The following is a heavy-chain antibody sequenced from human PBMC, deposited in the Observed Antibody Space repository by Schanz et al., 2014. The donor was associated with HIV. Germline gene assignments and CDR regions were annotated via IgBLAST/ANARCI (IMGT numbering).Heavy chain of an antibody. D-gene: IGHD3-22*01. CDR1: GGSFSDYY. CDR2: INHSGSS. CDR3: ARGTLELEYYDSSDFYSWYLDH. V-gene: IGHV4-34*02. Sequence: QVQLQQWGAGLLKPSATLSLTCAVYGGSFSDYYWNWVRQSPGKGLEWIGEINHSGSSNYNPSLKGRVTISVDTSKNQFPLRLTSVTAADTAVYYCARGTLELEYYDSSDFYSWYLDHWGQGTLVTVSS. J-gene: IGHJ4*02.